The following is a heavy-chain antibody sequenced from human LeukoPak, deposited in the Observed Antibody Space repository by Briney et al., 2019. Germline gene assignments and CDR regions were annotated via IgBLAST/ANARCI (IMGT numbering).Heavy chain of an antibody. CDR2: ISYDGNNK. J-gene: IGHJ4*02. CDR3: ARDGPYYDVLTGYPPFDY. D-gene: IGHD3-9*01. V-gene: IGHV3-30-3*01. Sequence: GGSLRLSCSASGFTFSSYTIHWVRQAPGKGLEWVAVISYDGNNKYDADSVKGRFTISRDGSKNTLYLQINSLRAEDTAVYYCARDGPYYDVLTGYPPFDYWGQGTLVTVSS. CDR1: GFTFSSYT.